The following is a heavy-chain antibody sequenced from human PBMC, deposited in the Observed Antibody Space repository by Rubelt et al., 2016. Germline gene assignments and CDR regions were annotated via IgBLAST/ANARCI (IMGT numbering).Heavy chain of an antibody. CDR2: LYHSGST. Sequence: QVQLQESGPGLVKPSGTLSLTCAVSGGSISSSNWWSWVRQPPGKGMEWIGELYHSGSTNYNPSLKSRVTISVDTSKNQFSLKLSSVTAADTAVYYGARVFRGDYDNWFDPWGQGTLVTVSS. J-gene: IGHJ5*02. CDR1: GGSISSSNW. V-gene: IGHV4-4*02. D-gene: IGHD4-17*01. CDR3: ARVFRGDYDNWFDP.